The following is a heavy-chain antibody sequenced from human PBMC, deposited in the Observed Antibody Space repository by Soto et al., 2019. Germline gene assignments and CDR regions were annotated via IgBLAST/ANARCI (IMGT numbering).Heavy chain of an antibody. V-gene: IGHV1-2*02. Sequence: QVQLVQSGSEMKKPGASVKVSCKSSGYTFTAYYIHWVRQAPGQGLEWMGWINPNGGGTNYAQKFQGRVNMTRDTSIRTAYMDLSRLTYDDTAVYACARHHGDGAWFDPWGQGTLVTVSS. CDR3: ARHHGDGAWFDP. CDR2: INPNGGGT. J-gene: IGHJ5*02. D-gene: IGHD3-10*01. CDR1: GYTFTAYY.